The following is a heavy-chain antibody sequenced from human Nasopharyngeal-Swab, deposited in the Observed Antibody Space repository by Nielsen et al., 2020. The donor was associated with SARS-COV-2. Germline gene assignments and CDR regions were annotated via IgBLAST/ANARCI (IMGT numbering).Heavy chain of an antibody. J-gene: IGHJ4*02. Sequence: ASVKVSCKASGYTFTGYYMHWVRQAPGQGLGWMGRINPNSGGTNYAQKFQGRVTMTRDTSISTAYMELSRLRSDDTAVYYCARANLYSSGWYIPDYWGQGTLVTVSS. CDR2: INPNSGGT. D-gene: IGHD6-19*01. CDR1: GYTFTGYY. CDR3: ARANLYSSGWYIPDY. V-gene: IGHV1-2*06.